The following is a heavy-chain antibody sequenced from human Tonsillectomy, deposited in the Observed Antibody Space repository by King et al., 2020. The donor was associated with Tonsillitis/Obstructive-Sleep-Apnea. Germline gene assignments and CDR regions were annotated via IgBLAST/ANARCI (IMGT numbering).Heavy chain of an antibody. J-gene: IGHJ6*02. CDR3: ARADRIGGGNLYYYYGMDG. Sequence: QLVQSGGGLVQPGGSLRLSCAASGFSFSDYFMDWVRQAPGKGLEWVGRIRNKANGYTTEYAASVKGRFTISRDDSKNSLYLQMNSLKTEDTAVYYCARADRIGGGNLYYYYGMDGWGQGTTVTVSS. CDR1: GFSFSDYF. D-gene: IGHD1-26*01. CDR2: IRNKANGYTT. V-gene: IGHV3-72*01.